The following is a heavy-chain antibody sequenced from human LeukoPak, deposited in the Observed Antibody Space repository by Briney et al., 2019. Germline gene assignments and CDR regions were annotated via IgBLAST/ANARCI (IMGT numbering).Heavy chain of an antibody. V-gene: IGHV4-61*02. CDR1: GGSISSGSYY. Sequence: PSETLSLTCTVSGGSISSGSYYWSWIRQPAGKGLEWIGRIYTSGSTNYNPSLKSRVTISVDTSKNQFSLKLSSVTAADTAVYYCARHSIRMGVSSPDYWGQGTLVTVSS. CDR2: IYTSGST. CDR3: ARHSIRMGVSSPDY. J-gene: IGHJ4*02. D-gene: IGHD2-21*01.